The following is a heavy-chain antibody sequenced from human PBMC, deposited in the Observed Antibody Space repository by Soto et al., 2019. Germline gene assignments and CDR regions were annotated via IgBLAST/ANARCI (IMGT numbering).Heavy chain of an antibody. V-gene: IGHV4-39*01. CDR3: ARHRRETGTYAQPLDY. CDR1: GGSISSGDYY. D-gene: IGHD1-1*01. J-gene: IGHJ4*02. CDR2: ICSSGST. Sequence: QVQLQESGPGLVKPSQTLSLTCTVSGGSISSGDYYWGWVRQPPGKGLAWIGSICSSGSTYYNPSLKSRVSISVDTSKNQFSLRLSSVTAADTAVYYCARHRRETGTYAQPLDYWGQGTLVTVSS.